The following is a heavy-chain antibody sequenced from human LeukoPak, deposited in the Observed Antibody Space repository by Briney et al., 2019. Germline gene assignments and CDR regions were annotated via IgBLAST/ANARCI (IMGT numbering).Heavy chain of an antibody. V-gene: IGHV4-34*01. CDR3: ASGSGSYYYYYYMDV. Sequence: KPSETLSLTCAVYGGYFSGYYWSSIRQPPGKGLEWIREINHSVSTNYKPSLKSRVTISVDTSMNQFSLKLSSVTAADTAVYYCASGSGSYYYYYYMDVWGKGTTVTVSS. CDR1: GGYFSGYY. J-gene: IGHJ6*03. D-gene: IGHD1-26*01. CDR2: INHSVST.